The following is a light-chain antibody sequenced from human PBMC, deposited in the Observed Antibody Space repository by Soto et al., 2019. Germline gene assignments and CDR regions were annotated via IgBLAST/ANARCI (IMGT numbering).Light chain of an antibody. CDR3: LQDYDYPHT. V-gene: IGKV1-6*01. CDR1: QGIRNG. CDR2: AAS. J-gene: IGKJ4*01. Sequence: AIQVTQSPSSLSASVGDRVTITCRASQGIRNGLGWYQQKPGNAPKLLIYAASSLQSGVPSRFSGSGSGTDFTLTISSLQPEDFATYYCLQDYDYPHTFGGGTKVEIK.